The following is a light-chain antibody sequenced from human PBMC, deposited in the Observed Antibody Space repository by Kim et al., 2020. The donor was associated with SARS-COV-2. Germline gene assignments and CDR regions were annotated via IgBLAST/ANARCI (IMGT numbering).Light chain of an antibody. CDR2: GAS. CDR3: QQYDSAPLT. J-gene: IGKJ4*01. V-gene: IGKV3-20*01. CDR1: QNVRNNF. Sequence: EIVLTQSPGTLSLSPGERATLSCRASQNVRNNFLAWYQQRPGQAPKILIHGASSRATGIPDRFSGSGSGTDFSLTINNLEPEDSAVYYCQQYDSAPLTFGGGTKVDIK.